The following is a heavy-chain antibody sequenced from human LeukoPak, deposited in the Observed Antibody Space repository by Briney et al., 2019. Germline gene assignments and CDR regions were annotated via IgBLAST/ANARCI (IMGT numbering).Heavy chain of an antibody. J-gene: IGHJ4*02. Sequence: GGSLRLSCAASGFTFSTYSMNWVRQAPGKGLEWVSSISSNNRYIYYADSVKGRFTISRDNSKNTLYLQMNSLRAEDTAVYYCAEPEGGYYDIRPDWGQGTLVTVSS. V-gene: IGHV3-21*04. D-gene: IGHD3-22*01. CDR3: AEPEGGYYDIRPD. CDR1: GFTFSTYS. CDR2: ISSNNRYI.